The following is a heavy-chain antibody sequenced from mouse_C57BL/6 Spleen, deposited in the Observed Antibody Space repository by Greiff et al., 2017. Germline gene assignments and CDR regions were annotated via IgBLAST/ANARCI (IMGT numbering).Heavy chain of an antibody. D-gene: IGHD1-1*01. J-gene: IGHJ2*01. CDR3: ARDTTVVATGDY. CDR2: IDPFDSYT. Sequence: QVQLQQPGAELVRPGTSVKLSCKASGYTFTSFWLHWLKQRPGQGLEWIGVIDPFDSYTNYNQKFKGKATLTVDTSSSTAYMQLSSLTSADSAVYDCARDTTVVATGDYWGKGTTLTVSS. CDR1: GYTFTSFW. V-gene: IGHV1-59*01.